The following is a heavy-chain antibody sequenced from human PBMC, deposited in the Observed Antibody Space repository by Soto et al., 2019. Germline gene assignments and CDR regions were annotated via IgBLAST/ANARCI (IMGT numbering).Heavy chain of an antibody. Sequence: GGSLRLSCAASAFTCNNYAMSWVRQAPGKGREWVSSISGSGGGTYYANSVKGRFTISRDNSENTLYLEMNSLRAEDAALYFCAKAFGYDVLTGLDYWGQGTQVTVSS. CDR1: AFTCNNYA. CDR2: ISGSGGGT. J-gene: IGHJ4*02. CDR3: AKAFGYDVLTGLDY. D-gene: IGHD3-9*01. V-gene: IGHV3-23*01.